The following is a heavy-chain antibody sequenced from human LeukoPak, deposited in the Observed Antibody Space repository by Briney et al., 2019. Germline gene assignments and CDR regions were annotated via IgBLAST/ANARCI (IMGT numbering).Heavy chain of an antibody. D-gene: IGHD7-27*01. CDR3: AADPGDY. J-gene: IGHJ4*02. CDR2: IKEDGSEK. CDR1: GFTFTTYW. V-gene: IGHV3-7*01. Sequence: PGGSLRLSCAASGFTFTTYWMSWVRQAPGKGLEWVANIKEDGSEKYYVDSVKARFTISRDNAKNSVYLQMNSLRAEDTAVYFCAADPGDYWGLGTLVTVSS.